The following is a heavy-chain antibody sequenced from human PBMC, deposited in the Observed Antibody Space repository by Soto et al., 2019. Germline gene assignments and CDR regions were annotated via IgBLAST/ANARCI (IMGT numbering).Heavy chain of an antibody. CDR2: IFPIFGTA. Sequence: SVKVSCKASGGTFRSYAISWVRQAPGQGLEWMGGIFPIFGTANYAQQFQGRVTITADESTSTAFMELSSLRSEDTAVYYCARDVSGSGYFYTPFDYWGQGTRVTVSS. CDR1: GGTFRSYA. V-gene: IGHV1-69*13. J-gene: IGHJ4*02. D-gene: IGHD3-22*01. CDR3: ARDVSGSGYFYTPFDY.